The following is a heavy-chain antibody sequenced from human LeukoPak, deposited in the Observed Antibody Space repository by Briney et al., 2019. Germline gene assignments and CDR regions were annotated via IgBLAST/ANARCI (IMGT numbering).Heavy chain of an antibody. CDR3: ARGDEDYGDYVM. Sequence: ASVKVSCKASGYTFTSYDINWVRQATGQGLEWMGWMNPNSGNTGYAQKFQGRVTMTRNTSISTAYMELSSLRSEDTAVYYCARGDEDYGDYVMWGQGTLVTVSS. V-gene: IGHV1-8*01. J-gene: IGHJ4*02. CDR1: GYTFTSYD. D-gene: IGHD4-17*01. CDR2: MNPNSGNT.